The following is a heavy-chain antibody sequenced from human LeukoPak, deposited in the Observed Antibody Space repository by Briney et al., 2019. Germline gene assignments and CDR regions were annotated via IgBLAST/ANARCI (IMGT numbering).Heavy chain of an antibody. J-gene: IGHJ4*02. V-gene: IGHV3-43D*03. CDR3: AKSSGYFYDYFDY. D-gene: IGHD3-22*01. CDR1: GFTFDDYA. Sequence: GGSLRLSCAASGFTFDDYAMHWVRQAPGKGLEWVSLISWDGGSTYYAESVKGRFTISRDNSKNSLYLQMNSLRAEDTALYYCAKSSGYFYDYFDYWGQGTLVTVSS. CDR2: ISWDGGST.